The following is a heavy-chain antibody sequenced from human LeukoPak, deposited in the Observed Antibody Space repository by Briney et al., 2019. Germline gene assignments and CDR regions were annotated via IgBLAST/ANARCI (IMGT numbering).Heavy chain of an antibody. J-gene: IGHJ5*02. Sequence: GGSLRLSCAASGFTFSSYWMNWVRQAPGKGPEWVSSISSSSAYIYYADSVTGRFTISRDNAKNSLYLQMNSLRAEDTAVYYCARDLIDSGWFDPWGRGTLVTVSS. D-gene: IGHD3-22*01. CDR2: ISSSSAYI. CDR3: ARDLIDSGWFDP. V-gene: IGHV3-21*01. CDR1: GFTFSSYW.